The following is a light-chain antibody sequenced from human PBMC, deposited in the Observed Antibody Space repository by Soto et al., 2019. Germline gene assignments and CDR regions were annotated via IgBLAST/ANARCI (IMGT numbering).Light chain of an antibody. CDR3: QQYNNWPGT. V-gene: IGKV3-15*01. CDR2: GAS. Sequence: EILMTQSPATLSVSPGERATLSCRASQSVSNNLAWYQQMPGQAPRLLIYGASTRATGITARFSGFRSGTEFTLTISSLQSEDFAVYYCQQYNNWPGTFGQGTKVEIK. J-gene: IGKJ1*01. CDR1: QSVSNN.